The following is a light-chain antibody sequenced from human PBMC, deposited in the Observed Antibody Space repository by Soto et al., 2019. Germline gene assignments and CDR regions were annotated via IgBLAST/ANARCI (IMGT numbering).Light chain of an antibody. V-gene: IGLV2-14*03. J-gene: IGLJ1*01. CDR3: NSYTSNNTYV. CDR1: SSDVGAFNY. Sequence: LTQPASVSGSPGQAITISCSGTSSDVGAFNYVSWYQQHPGKAPKLMIYDVSNQPSGVSNRFSGSKSGNTASLTISGLRAEDEADYYCNSYTSNNTYVFGNGTKVTVL. CDR2: DVS.